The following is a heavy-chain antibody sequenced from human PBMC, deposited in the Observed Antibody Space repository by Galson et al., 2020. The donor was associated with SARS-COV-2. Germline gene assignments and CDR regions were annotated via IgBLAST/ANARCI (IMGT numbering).Heavy chain of an antibody. CDR2: IHHSGLT. D-gene: IGHD1-26*01. CDR3: ARGLYMGAFDR. V-gene: IGHV4-34*01. J-gene: IGHJ4*02. Sequence: SETLSLTCAVYGGPFNDYFWTWIRQSPEKGLEWIGEIHHSGLTNHNPSLGNRVTISADASKNQFSLTLTSVTAADTAVYFCARGLYMGAFDRWGQGTRVTVSS. CDR1: GGPFNDYF.